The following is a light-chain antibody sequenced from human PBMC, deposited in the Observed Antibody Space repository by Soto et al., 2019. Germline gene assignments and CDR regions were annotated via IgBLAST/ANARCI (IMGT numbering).Light chain of an antibody. Sequence: EIVMTQSPATLSVSPGERATLSCRASQSVSSHLAWYQQKPGQAPSVLIYGASTRATGVPARFSGSGSETEFVLTISSLGSEDFVLYYCQQYIDWPITFGQGTRLEI. J-gene: IGKJ5*01. CDR2: GAS. V-gene: IGKV3-15*01. CDR1: QSVSSH. CDR3: QQYIDWPIT.